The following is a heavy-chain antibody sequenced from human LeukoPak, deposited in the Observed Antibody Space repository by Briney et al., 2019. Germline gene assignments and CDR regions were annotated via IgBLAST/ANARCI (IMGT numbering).Heavy chain of an antibody. D-gene: IGHD6-19*01. V-gene: IGHV3-30*04. J-gene: IGHJ4*02. CDR2: ILYDGSNK. Sequence: GGSLRLSCAASGFTFSSHPMHWVRQAPGKGLEWVGVILYDGSNKYYADSVKGRFTISRDNSKNTLYLQMDSLRPEDTAVYYCAKDPRTGAVSGIFYFDYWGQGTLVTLSS. CDR1: GFTFSSHP. CDR3: AKDPRTGAVSGIFYFDY.